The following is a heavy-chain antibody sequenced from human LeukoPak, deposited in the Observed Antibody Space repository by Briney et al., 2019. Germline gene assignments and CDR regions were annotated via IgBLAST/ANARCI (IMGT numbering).Heavy chain of an antibody. D-gene: IGHD6-13*01. CDR1: GGSINSYY. CDR3: ARAGEQQLEFDY. Sequence: PSETLSLTCTVSGGSINSYYWSWIRQPPGKGLEWIGYIYYSGSTNYNPSLKSRVTISVDTSKNQFSLKLSSVTAADTAVYYCARAGEQQLEFDYWGPGTLVTVSS. J-gene: IGHJ4*02. CDR2: IYYSGST. V-gene: IGHV4-59*01.